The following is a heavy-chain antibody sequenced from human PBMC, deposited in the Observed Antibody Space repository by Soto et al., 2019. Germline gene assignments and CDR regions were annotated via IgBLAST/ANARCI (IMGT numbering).Heavy chain of an antibody. CDR3: ARVQHSSGSYRWFAP. CDR2: VYSSGST. Sequence: QVQLQESGPGLVKPSGTLSLTCTVSGGSISGYYWSWIRQPAGKGLVYLGRVYSSGSTNYSPSLNSRVTMSVDTSQNQFSLTLSSVTAADTAVYFCARVQHSSGSYRWFAPWGQGTLVTVSS. J-gene: IGHJ5*02. D-gene: IGHD3-22*01. V-gene: IGHV4-4*07. CDR1: GGSISGYY.